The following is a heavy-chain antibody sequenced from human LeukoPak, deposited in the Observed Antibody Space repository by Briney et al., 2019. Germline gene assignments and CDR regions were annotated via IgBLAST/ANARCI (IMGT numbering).Heavy chain of an antibody. CDR2: ISSRSNDI. D-gene: IGHD3-22*01. V-gene: IGHV3-21*01. Sequence: GGSLRLSCVASGFTFSSYAMSWVRQAPRKGLEWVSSISSRSNDIYYLDSVKGRFTISRDNARNSLFLQMNSLRGEDTAVYYCARYVYDSSGYSSQYWGRGTLVTVSS. J-gene: IGHJ4*02. CDR3: ARYVYDSSGYSSQY. CDR1: GFTFSSYA.